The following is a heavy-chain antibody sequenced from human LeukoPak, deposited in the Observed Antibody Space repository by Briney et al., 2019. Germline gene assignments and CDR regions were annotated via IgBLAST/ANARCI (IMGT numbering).Heavy chain of an antibody. J-gene: IGHJ4*02. CDR1: GFTLSSYS. D-gene: IGHD3-22*01. CDR2: ISSSSSYI. CDR3: NPDYYDSSRYSYDY. V-gene: IGHV3-21*01. Sequence: PGGSLRLSCAAAGFTLSSYSMNWDRQAPGKGLEWVSSISSSSSYIYYADSVKCRFTISRDNAKNSLYLQMNSLRAEDTAVYYFNPDYYDSSRYSYDYWGQRTLVTVSS.